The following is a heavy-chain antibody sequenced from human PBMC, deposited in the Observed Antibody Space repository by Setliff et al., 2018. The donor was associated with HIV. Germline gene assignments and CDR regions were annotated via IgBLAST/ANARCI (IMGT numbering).Heavy chain of an antibody. D-gene: IGHD3-22*01. V-gene: IGHV4-30-4*08. CDR3: ARAYNVYDYRFDSSGYDY. J-gene: IGHJ4*02. CDR2: IYYSGSA. Sequence: SETLSLTCTVSGGSISSGDYYWSWIRQHPGKGLEWIGYIYYSGSAHFNPSLKSRVAMSVDTSENQFSLTLSSVTAADTAVYYCARAYNVYDYRFDSSGYDYWGQGTLVTVSS. CDR1: GGSISSGDYY.